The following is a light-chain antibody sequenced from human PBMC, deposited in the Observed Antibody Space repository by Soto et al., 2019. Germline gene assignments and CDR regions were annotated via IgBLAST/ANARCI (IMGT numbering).Light chain of an antibody. CDR3: QQYETFSGT. CDR1: QGIVRW. V-gene: IGKV1-5*01. Sequence: PSTLSASVGDKVTITCRASQGIVRWLAWYQQKPGKAPKLLIYDASSLESGVPSRFSGSGAGTEFTLTINSLQPDDFATYYCQQYETFSGTFGPGTKVDIK. CDR2: DAS. J-gene: IGKJ1*01.